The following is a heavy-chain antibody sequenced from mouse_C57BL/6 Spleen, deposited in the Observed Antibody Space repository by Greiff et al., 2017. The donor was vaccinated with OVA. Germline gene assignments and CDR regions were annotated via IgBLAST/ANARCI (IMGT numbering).Heavy chain of an antibody. V-gene: IGHV1-55*01. Sequence: VQLQQSGAELVKPGASVKMSCKASGYTFTSYWITWVKQRPGQGLEWIGDIYPGSGSTNYNEKFKSKATLTVDTSSSTAYMQLSSLTSEDSAVYYGARSHYYGSSPLFAYWGQGTLVTVSA. J-gene: IGHJ3*01. CDR3: ARSHYYGSSPLFAY. CDR2: IYPGSGST. D-gene: IGHD1-1*01. CDR1: GYTFTSYW.